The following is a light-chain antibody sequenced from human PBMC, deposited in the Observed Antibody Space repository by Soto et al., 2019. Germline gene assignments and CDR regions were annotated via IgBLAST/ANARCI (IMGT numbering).Light chain of an antibody. Sequence: DIQMTQSPSSLSASVGDRVTITCRASQIITNYLNWYQQKPGKAPKLLIYAASSLQSGVPSRFSGSGSGTDFTLTISSLQPEDFATYYCQQSYSTPRTLGQGTKVDIK. CDR1: QIITNY. CDR2: AAS. V-gene: IGKV1-39*01. J-gene: IGKJ1*01. CDR3: QQSYSTPRT.